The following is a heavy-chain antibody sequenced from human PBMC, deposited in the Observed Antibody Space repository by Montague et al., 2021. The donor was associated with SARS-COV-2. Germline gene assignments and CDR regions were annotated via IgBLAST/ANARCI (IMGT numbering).Heavy chain of an antibody. CDR2: IYFSGST. V-gene: IGHV4-59*01. D-gene: IGHD3-10*01. J-gene: IGHJ4*02. CDR3: AGVKRGSYYGWGVSAHFDY. Sequence: SEILSLTCTVSGGSISSYYWCWIRQPPGTGLEWIGYIYFSGSTNSNPSLKRRVPISVATSTTQFSLKLSSVTAADTAVYYCAGVKRGSYYGWGVSAHFDYWGQGTLVTVSS. CDR1: GGSISSYY.